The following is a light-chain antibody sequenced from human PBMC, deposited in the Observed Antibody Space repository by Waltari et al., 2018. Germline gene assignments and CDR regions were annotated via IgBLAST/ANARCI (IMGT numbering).Light chain of an antibody. CDR2: RAS. Sequence: EVVMTQSPATLSVSPGERVSLSCRASQSAKTSLAGYQQTPGQAPRPLLYRASTRAAGVPDRFSGSGSGTEFTLTISSLQSEDSAIYYCQQYNIWPWTFGPGTNVDIK. V-gene: IGKV3D-15*01. CDR3: QQYNIWPWT. CDR1: QSAKTS. J-gene: IGKJ1*01.